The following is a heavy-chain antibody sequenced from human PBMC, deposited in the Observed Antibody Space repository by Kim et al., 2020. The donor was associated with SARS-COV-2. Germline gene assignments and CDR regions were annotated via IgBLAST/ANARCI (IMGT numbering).Heavy chain of an antibody. CDR3: VRDGEGLLWFGELLYRYWYFDL. V-gene: IGHV1-18*01. J-gene: IGHJ2*01. CDR2: ISAYNGNT. D-gene: IGHD3-10*01. CDR1: GYTFTSYG. Sequence: ASVKVSCKASGYTFTSYGISWVRQAPGQGLEWVGWISAYNGNTNYAQKLQGRVTMTTDTSTSTAYMELRSLRSDDTAVYYCVRDGEGLLWFGELLYRYWYFDLWGRGALVTVSS.